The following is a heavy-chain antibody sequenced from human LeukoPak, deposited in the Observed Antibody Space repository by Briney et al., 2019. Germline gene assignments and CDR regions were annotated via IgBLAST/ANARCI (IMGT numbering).Heavy chain of an antibody. Sequence: SETLSLTCAVSGASFNGHYWTWIRQPPGKGLEWIGEINHGGRTTYYPSLKSRVTISVDTSKNQFSLHLTSVPAADTAVYYCATGQVNIVGAATLLASWGQGTPVIVSS. CDR1: GASFNGHY. D-gene: IGHD1-26*01. J-gene: IGHJ4*02. CDR3: ATGQVNIVGAATLLAS. CDR2: INHGGRT. V-gene: IGHV4-34*01.